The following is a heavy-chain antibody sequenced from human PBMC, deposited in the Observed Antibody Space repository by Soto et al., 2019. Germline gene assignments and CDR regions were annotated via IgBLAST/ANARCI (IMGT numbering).Heavy chain of an antibody. D-gene: IGHD2-2*02. J-gene: IGHJ5*02. CDR3: ARERATYIGFDP. Sequence: EVHLVESGGALVQLGGPRSLSCPASGFPFRNFWLPWAPQVQGKGLEWVPNITLDGSEKYHADSGKGRFTISRDNAKNSLHLQMNNLRAEDTALYYCARERATYIGFDPWGQGTLVTVSP. V-gene: IGHV3-7*01. CDR2: ITLDGSEK. CDR1: GFPFRNFW.